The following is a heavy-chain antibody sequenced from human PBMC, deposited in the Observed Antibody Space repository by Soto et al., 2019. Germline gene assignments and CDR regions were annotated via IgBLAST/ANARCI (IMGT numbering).Heavy chain of an antibody. J-gene: IGHJ6*03. V-gene: IGHV3-15*01. CDR2: IKSKTDGGTT. CDR3: TTGQLVYYYYYYMDV. CDR1: GFTFSNAW. D-gene: IGHD6-6*01. Sequence: GGSLRLSCAASGFTFSNAWMSWVRQAPGKGLEWVGRIKSKTDGGTTDYAAPVKGRFTISRDDSKNTLYLQMNSLKTEDTAVYYCTTGQLVYYYYYYMDVWGKGTTVTVSS.